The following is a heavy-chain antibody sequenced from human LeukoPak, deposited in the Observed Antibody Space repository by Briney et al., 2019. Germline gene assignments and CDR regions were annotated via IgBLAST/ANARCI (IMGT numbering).Heavy chain of an antibody. CDR2: INHSGST. CDR3: ARHSDILTGYSWFDP. J-gene: IGHJ5*02. CDR1: GGSFSGYY. V-gene: IGHV4-34*01. D-gene: IGHD3-9*01. Sequence: SETLSLTCAVYGGSFSGYYWSWIRQPPGKGLEWIGEINHSGSTNYNPSLKSRVTISVDTSKNQFSLKLSSVTAADTAVYYCARHSDILTGYSWFDPWGQGTLVTVSS.